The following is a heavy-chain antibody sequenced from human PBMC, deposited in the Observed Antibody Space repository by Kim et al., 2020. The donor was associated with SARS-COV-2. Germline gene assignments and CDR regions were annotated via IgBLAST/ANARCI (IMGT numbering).Heavy chain of an antibody. Sequence: GGSLRLSCAASGFTFSSYWMHWVRQAPGKGLVWVSRINSDGSRTSYADSVKGRFTISRDNAKNTLYLQMNRLRAEDTAVYYCARVREATVAGSLYYYYGMYVWGHGATGTVSS. CDR3: ARVREATVAGSLYYYYGMYV. CDR1: GFTFSSYW. J-gene: IGHJ6*02. D-gene: IGHD6-19*01. CDR2: INSDGSRT. V-gene: IGHV3-74*01.